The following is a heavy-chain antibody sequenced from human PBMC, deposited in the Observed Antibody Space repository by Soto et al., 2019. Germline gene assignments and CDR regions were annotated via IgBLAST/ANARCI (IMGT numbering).Heavy chain of an antibody. CDR3: ARDLLGLTTVTTYFDY. J-gene: IGHJ4*02. CDR2: IWYDGSNK. CDR1: GFTFSSYG. D-gene: IGHD4-17*01. V-gene: IGHV3-33*01. Sequence: GGSLRLSCAASGFTFSSYGMHWVRQAPGKGLEWVAVIWYDGSNKYYADSVKGRFTISRDNSKNTLYLQMNSLRAEDTAVYYCARDLLGLTTVTTYFDYWGQGTLVTVSS.